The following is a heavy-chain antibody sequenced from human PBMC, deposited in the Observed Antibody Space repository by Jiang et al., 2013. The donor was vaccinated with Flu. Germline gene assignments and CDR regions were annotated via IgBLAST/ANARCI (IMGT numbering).Heavy chain of an antibody. CDR3: ARNVMTTVTQFFDY. D-gene: IGHD4-17*01. CDR2: IYFSGTT. Sequence: GSGLVKPSETLSLTCSVFGDSINSNNYYWGWIRQAPGQGLEWVGSIYFSGTTYQNPSLKSRVTMSLDTSKNQFSLKLRSVTAADTAVYFCARNVMTTVTQFFDYWGLGNPDHRLL. V-gene: IGHV4-39*07. CDR1: GDSINSNNYY. J-gene: IGHJ4*02.